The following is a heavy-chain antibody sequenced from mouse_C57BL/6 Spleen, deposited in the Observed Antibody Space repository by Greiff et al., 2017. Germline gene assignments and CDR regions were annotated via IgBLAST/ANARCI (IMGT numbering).Heavy chain of an antibody. J-gene: IGHJ1*03. D-gene: IGHD2-5*01. CDR3: ATASNYEYFDV. CDR1: GYTFTSYG. Sequence: VKLMESGAELARPGASVKLSCKASGYTFTSYGMSWVKQRTGQGLEWIGEIYPRSGNSYYNEKFKGKATLTADKSSSTAYMEHRSLTSEDSAVYFCATASNYEYFDVWGTGTTVTVSS. V-gene: IGHV1-81*01. CDR2: IYPRSGNS.